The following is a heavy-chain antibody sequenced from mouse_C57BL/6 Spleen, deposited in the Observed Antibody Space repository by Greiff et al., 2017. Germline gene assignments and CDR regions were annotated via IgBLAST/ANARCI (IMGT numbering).Heavy chain of an antibody. CDR1: GYTFTSYW. J-gene: IGHJ2*01. D-gene: IGHD1-1*01. CDR3: ARLITTVVAPSFDY. V-gene: IGHV1-64*01. CDR2: IHPNSGST. Sequence: QVQLQQPGAELVKPGASVKLSCKASGYTFTSYWMHWVKQRPGQGLEWIGMIHPNSGSTNYNEKFKSKATLTVDKSSSTAYMQLSSLTSEDSAVYYCARLITTVVAPSFDYWGQGTTLTVSS.